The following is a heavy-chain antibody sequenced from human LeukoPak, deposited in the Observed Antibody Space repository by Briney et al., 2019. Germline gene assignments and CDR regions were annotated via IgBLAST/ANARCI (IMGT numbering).Heavy chain of an antibody. Sequence: AGGSLRLSCAASGFTFSSYAMSWVRQAPGKGLEWVSVISGSGGSTYYADSVKGRFTISRDNSKNTLYLQMNSLRAEDTAVYYCAKDSPYYGDYDDAFDIWGQGTMVTVSS. D-gene: IGHD4-17*01. CDR3: AKDSPYYGDYDDAFDI. CDR1: GFTFSSYA. CDR2: ISGSGGST. V-gene: IGHV3-23*01. J-gene: IGHJ3*02.